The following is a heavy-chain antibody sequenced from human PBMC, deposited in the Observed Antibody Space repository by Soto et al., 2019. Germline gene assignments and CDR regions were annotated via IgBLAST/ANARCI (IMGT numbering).Heavy chain of an antibody. J-gene: IGHJ4*02. CDR1: GFTFTAYS. D-gene: IGHD3-3*01. Sequence: EVQLLESGGGLVQPGGSLRLSCAASGFTFTAYSMNWVRQSPGKGLEWVSYISSGSGSIYYADSVKGRFTISRDEAKNSLYPQMNSLRDEVPAVYYCRGEFWYDCGPGTVVTISS. CDR2: ISSGSGSI. V-gene: IGHV3-48*02. CDR3: RGEFWYD.